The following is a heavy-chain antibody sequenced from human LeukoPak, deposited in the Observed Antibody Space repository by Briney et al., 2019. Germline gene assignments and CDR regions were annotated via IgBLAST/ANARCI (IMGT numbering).Heavy chain of an antibody. CDR3: VAHTGIVVVPQSWFDP. CDR2: IYTSGST. J-gene: IGHJ5*02. D-gene: IGHD3-22*01. Sequence: SETLSLTCTVSGGSISSYYWSWIRQPAGKGLEWIGRIYTSGSTNYNPSLKSRVTMSVDTSKNQFSLKLSSVTAADTAVYYCVAHTGIVVVPQSWFDPWGQGTLVTVSS. CDR1: GGSISSYY. V-gene: IGHV4-4*07.